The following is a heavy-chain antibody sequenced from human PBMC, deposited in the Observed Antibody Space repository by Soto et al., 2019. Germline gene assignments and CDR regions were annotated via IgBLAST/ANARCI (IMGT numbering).Heavy chain of an antibody. CDR1: GFTFSSYD. D-gene: IGHD6-19*01. V-gene: IGHV3-13*01. J-gene: IGHJ4*02. Sequence: GGSLRLSCAASGFTFSSYDMHWVRQATGKGLEWVSAIGTAGDTYYPGSVKGRFTISRENAKNSLYLQMNSLRAGDTAVYYCARGRREAVADAQIDYWGQGTLVTVSS. CDR3: ARGRREAVADAQIDY. CDR2: IGTAGDT.